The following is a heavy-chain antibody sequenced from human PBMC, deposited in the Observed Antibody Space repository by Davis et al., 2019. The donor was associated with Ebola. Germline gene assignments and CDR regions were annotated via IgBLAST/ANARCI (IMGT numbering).Heavy chain of an antibody. CDR3: AIHEDWFHS. CDR2: THHTGST. Sequence: SETLSLTCTVSGGSISSSNWWSWVRQPPGKGLEWIGETHHTGSTNYNPSLQSQVTISVDKSKNQFSLKVRSVTAADTAIYYCAIHEDWFHSWGQGTLVTVSS. J-gene: IGHJ5*01. V-gene: IGHV4-4*02. CDR1: GGSISSSNW.